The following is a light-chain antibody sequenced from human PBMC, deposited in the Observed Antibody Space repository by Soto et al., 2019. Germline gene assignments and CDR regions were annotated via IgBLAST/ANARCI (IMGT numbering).Light chain of an antibody. V-gene: IGKV1-5*01. CDR3: QQYNSYPFT. J-gene: IGKJ3*01. CDR2: DAS. Sequence: DIQMTQSPSTLSASVGDRVTITCRASQSISSWLAWYQQKPGKATKLLIYDASSLESGVPSRVSGSGSGTEFTLTISSLQPDDFATYYCQQYNSYPFTFGPGTKVDIK. CDR1: QSISSW.